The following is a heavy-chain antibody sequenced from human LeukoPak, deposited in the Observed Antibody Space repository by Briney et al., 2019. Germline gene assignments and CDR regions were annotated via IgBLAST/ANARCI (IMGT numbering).Heavy chain of an antibody. CDR2: IRYDGSNK. CDR3: AKDPSYGVEWATYFDY. D-gene: IGHD3-3*01. V-gene: IGHV3-30*02. CDR1: GFTFSSYG. Sequence: GGSLRLSCAASGFTFSSYGMHWVRQAPGKGLEWVAFIRYDGSNKYYADSVKGRFTISRDNSKNTLYLQMNSLRAEDTAVYYCAKDPSYGVEWATYFDYWGQGTLVTVSS. J-gene: IGHJ4*02.